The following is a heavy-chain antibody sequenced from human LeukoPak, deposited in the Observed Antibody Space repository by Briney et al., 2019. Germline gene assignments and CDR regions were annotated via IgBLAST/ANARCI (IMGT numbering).Heavy chain of an antibody. D-gene: IGHD6-19*01. Sequence: SETLSLTCTVSGGSISRYYWSWIRQPPGKGLEWIGYIYYSGSTNYNPSLKSRVTISVDTSKNQFSLKLSSVTAADTAVYYCARIAVAGTDWFDPWGQGTLVTVSS. CDR1: GGSISRYY. CDR2: IYYSGST. CDR3: ARIAVAGTDWFDP. J-gene: IGHJ5*02. V-gene: IGHV4-59*01.